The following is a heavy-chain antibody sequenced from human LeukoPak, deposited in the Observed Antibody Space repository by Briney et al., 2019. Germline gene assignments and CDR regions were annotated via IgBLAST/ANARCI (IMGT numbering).Heavy chain of an antibody. CDR2: IYYSGST. CDR3: ASEVVTSIEYFQH. D-gene: IGHD2-21*02. CDR1: GASITSYY. V-gene: IGHV4-59*01. Sequence: SETLSLTCTVSGASITSYYWSWIRQPPGKALKWIGYIYYSGSTNYNPSLKSRVTISVDTSKNQFSLKLRSVTAADTAVYYCASEVVTSIEYFQHWGQGTLVTVSS. J-gene: IGHJ1*01.